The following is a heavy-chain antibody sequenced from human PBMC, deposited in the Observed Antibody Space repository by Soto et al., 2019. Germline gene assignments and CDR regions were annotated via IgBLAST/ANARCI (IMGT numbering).Heavy chain of an antibody. CDR1: GYTFTSYG. Sequence: GASVKVSCKASGYTFTSYGISWVRQAPGQGLEWMGWISAYNGNTNYAQKLQGRVTMTTDTSTSTAYMELRSLRSDDTAVYYCASNDIVGVVAATAERSFDYWGQGTLVTVS. CDR3: ASNDIVGVVAATAERSFDY. CDR2: ISAYNGNT. J-gene: IGHJ4*02. D-gene: IGHD2-15*01. V-gene: IGHV1-18*04.